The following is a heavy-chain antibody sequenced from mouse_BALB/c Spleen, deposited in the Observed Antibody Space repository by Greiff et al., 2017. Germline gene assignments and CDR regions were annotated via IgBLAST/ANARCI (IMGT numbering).Heavy chain of an antibody. CDR3: ASGSSYWYFDV. CDR2: INPYNDGT. J-gene: IGHJ1*01. Sequence: EVQLQQSGPELVKPGASVKMSCKASGYTFTSYVMHWVKQKPGQGLEWIGYINPYNDGTKYNEKFKDKATLTSDKSSSTAYMELSSLTSEDSAVYYCASGSSYWYFDVWGAGTTVTVSS. CDR1: GYTFTSYV. V-gene: IGHV1-14*01. D-gene: IGHD3-1*01.